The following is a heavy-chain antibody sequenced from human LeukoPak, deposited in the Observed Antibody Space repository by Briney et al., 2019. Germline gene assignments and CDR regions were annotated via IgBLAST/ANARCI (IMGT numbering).Heavy chain of an antibody. CDR2: IARDGSST. J-gene: IGHJ4*02. D-gene: IGHD4-23*01. V-gene: IGHV3-74*01. CDR1: GFTFSSYW. CDR3: ARGRPHGNDY. Sequence: GGSLRLSCAASGFTFSSYWMKWVRQAPGKGLVWVSRIARDGSSTNYADSVKGRFSISRDNAKNTLYLQMNSLRVEDTAVYYCARGRPHGNDYWGQGTLVTVPS.